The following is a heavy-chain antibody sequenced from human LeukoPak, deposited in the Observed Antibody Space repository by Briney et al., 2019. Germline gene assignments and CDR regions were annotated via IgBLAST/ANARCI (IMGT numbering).Heavy chain of an antibody. J-gene: IGHJ6*03. CDR2: IKQDGSEK. V-gene: IGHV3-7*03. Sequence: GGSLRLSCAASGFTFSSYWMSWVRQAPGKGLEWVANIKQDGSEKYYVDSVKGRFTISRDNAKNSLYLQMNSLRAEDTAVYYCARGRVAVYYYYMDVWGKGTTVTISS. CDR3: ARGRVAVYYYYMDV. D-gene: IGHD6-19*01. CDR1: GFTFSSYW.